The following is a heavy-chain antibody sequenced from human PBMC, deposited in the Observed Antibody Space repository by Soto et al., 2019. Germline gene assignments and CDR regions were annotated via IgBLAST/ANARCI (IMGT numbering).Heavy chain of an antibody. CDR3: ARPRRIRNYYGDYPRNYYGMDV. D-gene: IGHD4-17*01. CDR2: IIPIFGTA. J-gene: IGHJ6*02. Sequence: ASVKVSCKASGGTFSSYAISWVRQAPGQGLEWMGGIIPIFGTANYAQKFQGRVTITADESTSTAYMELSSLRSEDTAVYYCARPRRIRNYYGDYPRNYYGMDVWGQGTTVTVSS. CDR1: GGTFSSYA. V-gene: IGHV1-69*13.